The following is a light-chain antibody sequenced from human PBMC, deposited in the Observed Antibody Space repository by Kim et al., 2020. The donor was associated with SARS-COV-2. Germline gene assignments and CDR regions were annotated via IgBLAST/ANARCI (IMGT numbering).Light chain of an antibody. CDR1: QLLLRSDVTTS. V-gene: IGKV2-24*01. CDR2: KNS. CDR3: MQAAQFPIT. Sequence: PSSISFRSCQLLLRSDVTTSLPWLPHRPGQPPRLLIFKNSNRFSGVPDRFSGIGAGTDSPLTISRVEAEDVGVYYCMQAAQFPITFGQGTRLEIK. J-gene: IGKJ5*01.